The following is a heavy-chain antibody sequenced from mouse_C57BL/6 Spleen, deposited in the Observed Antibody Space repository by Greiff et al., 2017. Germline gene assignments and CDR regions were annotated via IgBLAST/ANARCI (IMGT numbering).Heavy chain of an antibody. V-gene: IGHV3-6*01. Sequence: EVKLVESGPGLVKPSQSLSLTCSVTGYSITSGYYWNWIRQFPGNKLEWMGYISYDGSNNYNPSLKNRISITRDTSKNQFFLKLNSVTTEDTATYYCASTSYGNYYAMDYWGQGTSVTVSS. CDR3: ASTSYGNYYAMDY. D-gene: IGHD2-1*01. J-gene: IGHJ4*01. CDR1: GYSITSGYY. CDR2: ISYDGSN.